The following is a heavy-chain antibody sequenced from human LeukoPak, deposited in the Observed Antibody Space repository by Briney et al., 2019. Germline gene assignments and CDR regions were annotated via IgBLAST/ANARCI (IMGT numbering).Heavy chain of an antibody. CDR2: FDPEDGET. D-gene: IGHD3-10*01. CDR3: ATDDSSWFGQAYYYGMDV. Sequence: ASVKVSYKVSGYTLTELSMHWVRQAPGKGLEWMGGFDPEDGETIYAQKFQGRVTMTEDTSTDTAYMELSSLRSEDTAVYYCATDDSSWFGQAYYYGMDVWGQGTTVTVSS. CDR1: GYTLTELS. V-gene: IGHV1-24*01. J-gene: IGHJ6*02.